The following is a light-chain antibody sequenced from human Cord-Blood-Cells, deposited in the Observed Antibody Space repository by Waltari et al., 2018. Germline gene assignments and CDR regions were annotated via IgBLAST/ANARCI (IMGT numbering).Light chain of an antibody. Sequence: IVMTQSPPSLPVTPGEPASISCRSSQSLLHSNGYNYLDWYLQKPGQSPQLLIYLGSNRASGVPDRFSGSGSGTDFTLKISRVEAEDVGVYYCMQALQTPCTFGQGTKVEIK. CDR1: QSLLHSNGYNY. CDR2: LGS. CDR3: MQALQTPCT. V-gene: IGKV2-28*01. J-gene: IGKJ2*02.